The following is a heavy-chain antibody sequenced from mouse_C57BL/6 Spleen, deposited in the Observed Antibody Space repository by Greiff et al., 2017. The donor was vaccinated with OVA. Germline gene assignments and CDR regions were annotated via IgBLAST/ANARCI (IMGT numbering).Heavy chain of an antibody. CDR1: GYSITSGYY. V-gene: IGHV3-6*01. J-gene: IGHJ4*01. CDR2: ISYDGSN. Sequence: DVQLQESGPGLVKPSQSLSLTCSVTGYSITSGYYWNWIRQFPGNKLEWMGYISYDGSNNYNPSLKNRISITRDTSKNQFFLKLNSVTTEDTATYYCARIYYDYSYAMDYWGQGTSVTVSS. D-gene: IGHD2-4*01. CDR3: ARIYYDYSYAMDY.